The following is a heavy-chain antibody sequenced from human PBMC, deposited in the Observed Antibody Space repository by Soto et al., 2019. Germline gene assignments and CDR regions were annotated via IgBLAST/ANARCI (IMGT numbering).Heavy chain of an antibody. CDR1: GFTFSNAW. D-gene: IGHD3-3*01. J-gene: IGHJ5*02. CDR3: TTDSLVLRFLEWAFDP. V-gene: IGHV3-15*01. Sequence: EVPLVESGGGLVKPGGSLRLSCAASGFTFSNAWMSWVRQAPGKGLEWVGRIKSKTDGGRTDYAAPVKGRFTISRDDSKNTLYLQMNSLKTEDTAVYYFTTDSLVLRFLEWAFDPWGQGTLVTVSS. CDR2: IKSKTDGGRT.